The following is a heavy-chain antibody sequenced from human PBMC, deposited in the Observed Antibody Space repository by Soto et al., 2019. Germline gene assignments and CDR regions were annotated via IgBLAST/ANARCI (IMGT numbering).Heavy chain of an antibody. Sequence: VQLVESGGGVVQPGRSLRLSCAASGFTFSSYAMHWVRQAPGKGLEWVAVISYDGSNKYYADSVKGRFTISRDNSKNTLYLQMNSLRAEDTAVYYCARGASRIAAAGTGWFDPWGQGTLVTVSS. V-gene: IGHV3-30-3*01. CDR1: GFTFSSYA. CDR3: ARGASRIAAAGTGWFDP. CDR2: ISYDGSNK. D-gene: IGHD6-13*01. J-gene: IGHJ5*02.